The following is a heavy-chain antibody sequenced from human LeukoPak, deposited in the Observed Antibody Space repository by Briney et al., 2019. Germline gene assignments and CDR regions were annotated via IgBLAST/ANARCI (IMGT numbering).Heavy chain of an antibody. J-gene: IGHJ4*02. D-gene: IGHD6-19*01. V-gene: IGHV3-74*01. Sequence: PGGSLRLSCAASGFTFSSYWRHWVRQAPGKGLVWVSRINSDGSSTSYADSEKGRFTISRDNAKNTLYLQMNSLRAEDTAVYYCARGVAVAGPFDYWGQGTLVTVSS. CDR2: INSDGSST. CDR3: ARGVAVAGPFDY. CDR1: GFTFSSYW.